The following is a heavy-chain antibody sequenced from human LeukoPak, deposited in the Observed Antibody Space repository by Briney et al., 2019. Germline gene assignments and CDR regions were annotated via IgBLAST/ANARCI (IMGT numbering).Heavy chain of an antibody. Sequence: PGESLKISCKGSGYSFTSYWIGWVRQMPGKGLEWMGIIHPDDSDTRYSPSIQGQVTISADKSISTAYLRWSSLKASDTAMYYCARPASSFTPDAFDIWGQGTMVTVSS. D-gene: IGHD3-16*02. J-gene: IGHJ3*02. CDR2: IHPDDSDT. V-gene: IGHV5-51*01. CDR1: GYSFTSYW. CDR3: ARPASSFTPDAFDI.